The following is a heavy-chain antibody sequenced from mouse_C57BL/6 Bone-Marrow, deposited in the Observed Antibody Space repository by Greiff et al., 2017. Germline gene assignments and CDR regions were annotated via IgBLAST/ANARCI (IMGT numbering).Heavy chain of an antibody. Sequence: VQLQQPGAELVKPGASVKLSCKASGYTFTSYWMHWVKQRPGRGLEWIGRIDPNSGGTKYNEKFKSKATLTVDKPSSTSYMQLSSLTAEDSAVYYCARGRLRRRRYYAMDYWGQGTSVTVSS. J-gene: IGHJ4*01. CDR3: ARGRLRRRRYYAMDY. CDR1: GYTFTSYW. D-gene: IGHD2-4*01. CDR2: IDPNSGGT. V-gene: IGHV1-72*01.